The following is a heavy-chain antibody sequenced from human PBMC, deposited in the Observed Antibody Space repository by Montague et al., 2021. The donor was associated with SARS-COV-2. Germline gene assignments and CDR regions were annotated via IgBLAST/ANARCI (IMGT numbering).Heavy chain of an antibody. CDR1: GFTVSSNY. J-gene: IGHJ3*02. Sequence: SLRLSCAASGFTVSSNYMSWVRQAPGKGLEWVPVIYSGGSTYYADSVKGRFTISRDNSKNTLYLQMNSLRAEDTAVYYCARSRVSSGRGAFDIWGQGTMVTVSS. CDR2: IYSGGST. D-gene: IGHD6-19*01. CDR3: ARSRVSSGRGAFDI. V-gene: IGHV3-53*01.